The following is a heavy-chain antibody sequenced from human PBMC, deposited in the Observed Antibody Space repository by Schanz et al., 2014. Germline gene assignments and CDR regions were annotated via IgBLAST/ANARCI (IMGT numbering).Heavy chain of an antibody. CDR3: AKCIGWYGRCAFPI. CDR2: IYSGGST. D-gene: IGHD6-19*01. J-gene: IGHJ3*02. CDR1: GFTVSSNY. V-gene: IGHV3-53*01. Sequence: EVQLVESGGGLIQPGGSLRLSCAASGFTVSSNYMSWVRQAPGKGLEWVAVIYSGGSTFYTDSVKGRFTISRDNSKNTLYLQMNSLIAEXTXVYYCAKCIGWYGRCAFPIWGQGTMFSVSS.